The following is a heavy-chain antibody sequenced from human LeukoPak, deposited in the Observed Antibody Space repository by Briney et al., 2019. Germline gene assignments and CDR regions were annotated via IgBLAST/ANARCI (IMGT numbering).Heavy chain of an antibody. D-gene: IGHD3-10*01. V-gene: IGHV3-15*01. J-gene: IGHJ4*02. Sequence: GGSLRLSCAASGFTFSNAWMSWVRQAPGKGLEWVGRIKSKTDGGTPDYAAPVKGRFTISRADSKNTLYLQMNSLKTEDTAVYYCTTAEYGIAMVRGVWGQGTLVTVSS. CDR1: GFTFSNAW. CDR2: IKSKTDGGTP. CDR3: TTAEYGIAMVRGV.